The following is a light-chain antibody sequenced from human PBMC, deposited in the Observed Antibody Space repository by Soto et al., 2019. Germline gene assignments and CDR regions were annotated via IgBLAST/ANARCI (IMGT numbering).Light chain of an antibody. V-gene: IGLV2-14*01. Sequence: QSALTQPASVSGSPGQSITISCTGTSSDVGGYNYVSWFQQHPGKAPKLVIYDVSHRLSGVSDRISGSKFGNTASLTISGLQAEDEADYYCSSYSSSNSYVFGTGTKVTVL. CDR1: SSDVGGYNY. J-gene: IGLJ1*01. CDR3: SSYSSSNSYV. CDR2: DVS.